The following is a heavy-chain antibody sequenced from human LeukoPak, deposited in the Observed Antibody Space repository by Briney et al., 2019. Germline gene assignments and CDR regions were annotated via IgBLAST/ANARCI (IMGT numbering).Heavy chain of an antibody. J-gene: IGHJ6*02. D-gene: IGHD1-1*01. Sequence: NSSETLSLTCTVSGGSISGFYWSWIRQPPGKGLEWIGYIYYSGSTNYNPSLKSRVTISVDTSKNQFSLKLSSVTAADTAVYYCAMGYNYDYSLDVWDQGTTVTVSS. CDR3: AMGYNYDYSLDV. V-gene: IGHV4-59*12. CDR2: IYYSGST. CDR1: GGSISGFY.